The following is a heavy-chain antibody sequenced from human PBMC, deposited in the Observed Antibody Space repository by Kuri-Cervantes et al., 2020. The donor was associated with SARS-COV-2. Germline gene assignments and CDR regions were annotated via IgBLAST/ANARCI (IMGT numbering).Heavy chain of an antibody. D-gene: IGHD4-17*01. J-gene: IGHJ4*02. CDR2: INPDGSYT. CDR1: GFTFSGHW. CDR3: ARETTLEGGYYFDC. V-gene: IGHV3-74*01. Sequence: GESLKISCAASGFTFSGHWIHWVRQAPGKGLVWVSRINPDGSYTNNADSVKGRFTLSRDNAKNMLCHEVNSLRAEDTAVYYCARETTLEGGYYFDCWGQGTLVTVSS.